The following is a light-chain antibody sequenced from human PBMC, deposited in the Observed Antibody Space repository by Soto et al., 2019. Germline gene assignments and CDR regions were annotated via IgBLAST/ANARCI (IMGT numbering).Light chain of an antibody. CDR3: QQANSFPYT. CDR2: AAS. J-gene: IGKJ2*01. CDR1: QGINNW. V-gene: IGKV1-12*01. Sequence: DIPMTQSPSSVSASVGDRVTITCRASQGINNWLAWYQQKPGKAPKLLIYAASSLQSGGPSRFSGSGSGTDFTLTISSLQPEDFATYYCQQANSFPYTFGQGTKLEIK.